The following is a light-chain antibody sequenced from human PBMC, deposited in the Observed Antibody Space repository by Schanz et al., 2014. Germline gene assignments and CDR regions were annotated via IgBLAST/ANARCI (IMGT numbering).Light chain of an antibody. Sequence: EIVLTQSPATLSLSPGERATLSCRASQSVSSYLAWYQQKPGQAPRLLIYGASSRATGIPDRFSGSGSGTDFTLTISSLQPEDFATYYCQQSFVIPRTFGQGTKVEIK. V-gene: IGKV3-11*01. J-gene: IGKJ1*01. CDR1: QSVSSY. CDR2: GAS. CDR3: QQSFVIPRT.